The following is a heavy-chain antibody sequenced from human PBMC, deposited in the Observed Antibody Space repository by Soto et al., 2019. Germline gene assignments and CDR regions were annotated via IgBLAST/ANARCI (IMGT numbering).Heavy chain of an antibody. V-gene: IGHV3-23*01. CDR1: GFTFSSYA. Sequence: GGSLRLSCAASGFTFSSYAMSWVRQAPGKGLGWVSAISGSGGSTYYADSGKGRFTISRDNSKNTLYLQMNSLRAEDTAVYYCATSPTTVTASEWGQGTLVTVSS. D-gene: IGHD4-17*01. CDR3: ATSPTTVTASE. J-gene: IGHJ4*02. CDR2: ISGSGGST.